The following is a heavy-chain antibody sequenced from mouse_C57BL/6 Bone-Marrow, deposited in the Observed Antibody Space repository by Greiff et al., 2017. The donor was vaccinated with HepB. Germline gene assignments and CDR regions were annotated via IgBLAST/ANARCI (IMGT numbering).Heavy chain of an antibody. CDR2: ISSGSSTI. CDR1: GFTFSDYG. CDR3: AKAPSSYYYAMDY. J-gene: IGHJ4*01. Sequence: DVMLVESGGGLVKPGGSLKLSCAASGFTFSDYGMHWVRQAPEKGLEWVAYISSGSSTIYYADTVKGRFTISRDNAKNTLFLQMTSLRSEDTAMYYCAKAPSSYYYAMDYWGQGTSVTVSS. V-gene: IGHV5-17*01.